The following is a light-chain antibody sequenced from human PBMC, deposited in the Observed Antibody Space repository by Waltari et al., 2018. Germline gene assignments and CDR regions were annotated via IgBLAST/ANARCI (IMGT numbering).Light chain of an antibody. Sequence: QSALTQPASVSGSPGPSISIPCNGTSSQVGGYARVARYQQPPGNAPRLIISDVSKRPSWVSNRFSGSKSGNTASLTISGLQAEDEADYYCSSYTTNSIHVFGTGTKVTVL. CDR2: DVS. J-gene: IGLJ1*01. CDR1: SSQVGGYAR. CDR3: SSYTTNSIHV. V-gene: IGLV2-14*01.